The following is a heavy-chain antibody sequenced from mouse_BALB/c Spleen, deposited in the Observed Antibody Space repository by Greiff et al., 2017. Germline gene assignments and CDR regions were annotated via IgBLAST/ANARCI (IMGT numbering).Heavy chain of an antibody. CDR1: GYTFTSYV. D-gene: IGHD2-4*01. J-gene: IGHJ4*01. Sequence: EVQLQQSGPELVKPGASVKMSCKASGYTFTSYVMHWVKQKPGQGLEWIGYINPYNDGTKYNEKFKGKATLTSDKSSSTAYMELSSLTSEDSAVYYCARGRCNYDYDWDYYAMDYWGQGTSVTVSS. CDR3: ARGRCNYDYDWDYYAMDY. CDR2: INPYNDGT. V-gene: IGHV1-14*01.